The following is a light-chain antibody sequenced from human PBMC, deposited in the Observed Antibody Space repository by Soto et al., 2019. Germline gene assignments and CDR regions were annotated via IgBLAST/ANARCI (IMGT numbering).Light chain of an antibody. J-gene: IGKJ2*01. CDR3: MQGTHWPPYT. CDR2: KVS. V-gene: IGKV2-30*01. CDR1: HSLAYSDGNTY. Sequence: DVVMTQSPLSLPVTLGQPASISCRSSHSLAYSDGNTYLNWFQQRPGQSPRRLIYKVSNRDSGVPDRVSGSGSVTDFTLKISRVEAEDVGVYYCMQGTHWPPYTFGQGTKLEIK.